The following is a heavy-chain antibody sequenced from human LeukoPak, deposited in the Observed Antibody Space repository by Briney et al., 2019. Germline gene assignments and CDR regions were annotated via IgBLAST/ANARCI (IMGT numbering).Heavy chain of an antibody. Sequence: GGSLRLSCAASGFTFSDYWMHWVRQAPGKGLVWVSRINSDGSNTTYADSVKGRFTISRDNAKNTLYLQMNSLRAEDTAMYYCARDGSYGDYDFWGQGTLVTVSS. V-gene: IGHV3-74*01. CDR1: GFTFSDYW. CDR3: ARDGSYGDYDF. J-gene: IGHJ4*02. D-gene: IGHD4-17*01. CDR2: INSDGSNT.